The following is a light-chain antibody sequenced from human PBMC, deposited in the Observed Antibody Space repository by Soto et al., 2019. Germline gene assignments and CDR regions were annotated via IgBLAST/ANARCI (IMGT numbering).Light chain of an antibody. CDR2: EGS. CDR1: SSDVGRYNL. V-gene: IGLV2-23*01. Sequence: QSALTQPATVSGSDGQSITISCTGTSSDVGRYNLVSWYQQHPGKAPKLMIYEGSKRPSGVSNRFSGSKSGNTASLTISGLQAEDEADYYSCSFAGSSPYVFGTGTKLTVL. CDR3: CSFAGSSPYV. J-gene: IGLJ1*01.